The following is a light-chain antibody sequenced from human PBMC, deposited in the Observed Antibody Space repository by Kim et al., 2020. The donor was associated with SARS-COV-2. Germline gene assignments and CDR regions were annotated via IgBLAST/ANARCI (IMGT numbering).Light chain of an antibody. J-gene: IGKJ3*01. CDR3: HQNYRTPFT. CDR1: QTVVRY. CDR2: DAS. V-gene: IGKV1-39*01. Sequence: LSASVGDRVTITCRASQTVVRYLSWYQQKPGTAPKLLIYDASTLRSGVPSRFSGSGSGTDFTLTISSLQPEDFATYYCHQNYRTPFTFGPGTKVDIK.